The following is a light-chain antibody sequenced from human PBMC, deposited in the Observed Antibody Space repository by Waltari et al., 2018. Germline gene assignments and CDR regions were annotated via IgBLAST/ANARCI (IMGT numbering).Light chain of an antibody. CDR2: AAS. CDR1: QTISSY. V-gene: IGKV1-39*01. CDR3: QQSYSTPRT. J-gene: IGKJ1*01. Sequence: DIQMTQSPSSLSASVGDRVTITCRASQTISSYLNWYQQNPGKAPELLIYAASSLQSGVPSRFSGRGSGTDFTLTISSLQPEDFATYYCQQSYSTPRTFGQGTKVEMK.